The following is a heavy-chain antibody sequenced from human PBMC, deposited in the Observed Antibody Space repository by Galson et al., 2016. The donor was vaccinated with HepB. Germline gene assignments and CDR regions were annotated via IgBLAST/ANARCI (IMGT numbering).Heavy chain of an antibody. D-gene: IGHD2/OR15-2a*01. Sequence: SLRLSCAASGFTFNDYYINWIRQAPGKGLEWVAVISDDGNKKYYADSVRGRFTISRDNSKNMLYLQMNSLRPEDTSVYYCARVLTFAVGTWPPYPGYWGQGTLVTVSS. V-gene: IGHV3-30*03. CDR2: ISDDGNKK. CDR3: ARVLTFAVGTWPPYPGY. J-gene: IGHJ4*02. CDR1: GFTFNDYY.